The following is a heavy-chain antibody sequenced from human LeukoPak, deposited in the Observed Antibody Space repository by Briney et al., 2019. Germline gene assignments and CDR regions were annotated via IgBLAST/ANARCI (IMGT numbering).Heavy chain of an antibody. Sequence: GGSLRLSCAASGFTFSNYGMHWVRQAPGKELEWVTFVSYDGSNKYYADSVKGRFTISRDNSKKTLYLQMNSLRAEDTAVYYCAKQGASRDFDYWGQGTLVTVSS. CDR3: AKQGASRDFDY. CDR1: GFTFSNYG. CDR2: VSYDGSNK. J-gene: IGHJ4*02. V-gene: IGHV3-30*18.